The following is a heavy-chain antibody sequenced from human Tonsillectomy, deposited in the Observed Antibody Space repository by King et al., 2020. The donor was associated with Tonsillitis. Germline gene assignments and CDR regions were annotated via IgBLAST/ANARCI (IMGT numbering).Heavy chain of an antibody. CDR1: GFSLSTSGVG. Sequence: TLKESGRTLVKPTQTLTLTCAFSGFSLSTSGVGVGWIRQPPGKALEWLALAYWDDDKRYSPSLRNRLTITRDTSKNQVVLTMTNMDPVDTATYYCAHSRYGDYWSGSQPATFDVWGQGALVTVSS. J-gene: IGHJ4*02. V-gene: IGHV2-5*02. CDR2: AYWDDDK. D-gene: IGHD3-3*01. CDR3: AHSRYGDYWSGSQPATFDV.